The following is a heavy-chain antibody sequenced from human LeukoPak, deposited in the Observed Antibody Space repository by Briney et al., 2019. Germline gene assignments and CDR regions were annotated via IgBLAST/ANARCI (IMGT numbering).Heavy chain of an antibody. V-gene: IGHV3-23*01. CDR3: AKDGDYCGGDCYFGTFDI. CDR1: GFTFSSYA. Sequence: GGSLRLSCAASGFTFSSYAMSWVRQAPGKGLEWVSAISGSGGSTYYADSVKGRFTISRDNSKNTLYLQMNSLRAEDTAVYYCAKDGDYCGGDCYFGTFDIWGQGTMVTVSS. D-gene: IGHD2-21*02. J-gene: IGHJ3*02. CDR2: ISGSGGST.